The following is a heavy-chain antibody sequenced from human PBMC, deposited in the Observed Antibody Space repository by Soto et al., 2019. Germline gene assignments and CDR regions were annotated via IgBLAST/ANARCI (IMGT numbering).Heavy chain of an antibody. V-gene: IGHV5-51*01. Sequence: EVQLVQSGTEVKKPGESLKIACKGSVYDFAPDWIAWVRQMPGKGLEWMGIIYPGDSDTRYSPSFQGQVTISADKSISTTYLQWTSLKASDTAFYYCARRLYYGPGLHDWGQGTLVTVSS. CDR1: VYDFAPDW. CDR3: ARRLYYGPGLHD. CDR2: IYPGDSDT. D-gene: IGHD3-10*01. J-gene: IGHJ4*02.